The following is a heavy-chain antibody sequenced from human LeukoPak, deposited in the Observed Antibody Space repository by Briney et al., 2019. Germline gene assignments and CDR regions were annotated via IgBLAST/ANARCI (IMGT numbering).Heavy chain of an antibody. CDR2: INHSGST. V-gene: IGHV4-34*01. CDR3: ASRKLNYDYVWGSYRSTTHFDY. D-gene: IGHD3-16*02. J-gene: IGHJ4*02. CDR1: GGSFRGYY. Sequence: PSETLSLTCAVYGGSFRGYYWSWIRQPPGKGLEWIGEINHSGSTNYNPSLKSRVTISVDTSKNQFSLKLSSVTAADTAVYYCASRKLNYDYVWGSYRSTTHFDYWGQGTLVTVSS.